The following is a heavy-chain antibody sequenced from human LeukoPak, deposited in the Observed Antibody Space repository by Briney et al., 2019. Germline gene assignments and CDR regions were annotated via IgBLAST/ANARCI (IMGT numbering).Heavy chain of an antibody. V-gene: IGHV3-74*01. CDR2: INSDETST. CDR1: GFTFSSYW. CDR3: ATSTYCSGGSCYSRTFQY. Sequence: GGSLRLSCAASGFTFSSYWMHWVRQAPGKGLVWVSRINSDETSTSYADCVKGRFTISRDNAQKTLYLQMNSLRAEDTAVYYCATSTYCSGGSCYSRTFQYWGQGTLVTVSS. J-gene: IGHJ4*02. D-gene: IGHD2-15*01.